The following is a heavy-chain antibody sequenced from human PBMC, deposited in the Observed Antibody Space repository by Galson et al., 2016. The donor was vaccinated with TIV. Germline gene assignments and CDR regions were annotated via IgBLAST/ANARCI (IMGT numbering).Heavy chain of an antibody. J-gene: IGHJ2*01. V-gene: IGHV3-7*01. Sequence: SLRLSCAASGFTFNNYAMHWVRQAPGKGLEWVANIKQDGSEKYYVDSVKGRFTISRDNAKSSLFLQMNSLRAEDTAVYYCARRYFDLWGRGTLVTVSS. CDR1: GFTFNNYA. CDR2: IKQDGSEK. CDR3: ARRYFDL.